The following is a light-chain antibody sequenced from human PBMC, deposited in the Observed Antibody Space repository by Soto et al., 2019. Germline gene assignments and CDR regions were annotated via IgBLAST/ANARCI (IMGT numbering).Light chain of an antibody. CDR2: DVR. CDR3: SSYTSTNTLVI. Sequence: QSALTQPASVSGSPGQSVTISCTGTSSDVGCYNYFSWYQQHPGKAPKLLIYDVRHRPSVVSSRFSGSKSGNTASLAIAGLQAEDEADYYCSSYTSTNTLVIFGGGTELTV. V-gene: IGLV2-14*03. CDR1: SSDVGCYNY. J-gene: IGLJ2*01.